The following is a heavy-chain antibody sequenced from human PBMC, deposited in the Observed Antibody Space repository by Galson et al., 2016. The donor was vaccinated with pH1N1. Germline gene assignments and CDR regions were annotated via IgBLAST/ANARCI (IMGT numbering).Heavy chain of an antibody. CDR1: GFTFSAYW. Sequence: SLRLSCAASGFTFSAYWTHWVRQAPGKGLVWVSRVYTDGGRTGEADSVRGRFTISRDDSKNMLYLQMNSLRVDDTAIYYCTGTLLLFGEPNNADFWGQGTQVTVSS. V-gene: IGHV3-74*01. CDR2: VYTDGGRT. J-gene: IGHJ4*02. D-gene: IGHD3-10*02. CDR3: TGTLLLFGEPNNADF.